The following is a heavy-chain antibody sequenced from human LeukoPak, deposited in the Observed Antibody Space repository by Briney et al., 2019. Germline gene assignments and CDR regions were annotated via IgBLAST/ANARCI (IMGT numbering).Heavy chain of an antibody. V-gene: IGHV3-23*01. J-gene: IGHJ4*02. D-gene: IGHD2-15*01. CDR2: ISGSGGST. CDR1: GFTFSSYA. CDR3: AKALLDIVVVVAATPFGY. Sequence: GGSLRLSCAASGFTFSSYAMSWVRQAPGKGLEWVSAISGSGGSTYYADSVKGRFTISRDNSKNTLYLQMNSLRAEDTAVYYCAKALLDIVVVVAATPFGYWGQGTLVTVSS.